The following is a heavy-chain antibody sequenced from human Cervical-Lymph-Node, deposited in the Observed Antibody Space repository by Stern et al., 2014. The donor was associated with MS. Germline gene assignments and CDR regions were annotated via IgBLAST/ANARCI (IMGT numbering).Heavy chain of an antibody. Sequence: VQLVESGAELKKPGSSVKVSCKASGVTFSSLSVSWVRRAPGHGLQWLGGITPMFGTPHYVQMFQDRLNIFADESTQTVYMTLSGLKSEDTAVYYCARDQAGIAVHWGQGTLITVSS. D-gene: IGHD6-19*01. CDR3: ARDQAGIAVH. CDR1: GVTFSSLS. V-gene: IGHV1-69*01. CDR2: ITPMFGTP. J-gene: IGHJ4*02.